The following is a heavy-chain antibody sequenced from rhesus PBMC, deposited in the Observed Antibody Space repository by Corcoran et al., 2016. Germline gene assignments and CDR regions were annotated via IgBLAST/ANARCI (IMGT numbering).Heavy chain of an antibody. Sequence: QVQLQQWGEGLVKPSETLSLTCAVYGGSISGYYWSWIRQPPGKGLEWIGNIDGNIAGNNYNPSLKSRVTISKDTSKNQFSLKLSSVTAADTAVYYCARRGYSGSWNPFDYWGQGVLVTVSS. CDR2: IDGNIAGN. CDR1: GGSISGYY. V-gene: IGHV4-81*01. J-gene: IGHJ4*01. CDR3: ARRGYSGSWNPFDY. D-gene: IGHD6-25*01.